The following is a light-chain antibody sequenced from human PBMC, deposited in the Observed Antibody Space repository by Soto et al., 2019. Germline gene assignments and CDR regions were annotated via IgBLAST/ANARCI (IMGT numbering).Light chain of an antibody. CDR2: KAS. Sequence: DIQMTQSPSTLSASVGDRVTITCRASQSISSGLAWYQQKPGKAPNLLIYKASRLQSGVPSRFSGSGSGTEFTLTISSLQPDDFATYYCQQYNNYWTFGQGTQVEIK. V-gene: IGKV1-5*03. CDR1: QSISSG. J-gene: IGKJ1*01. CDR3: QQYNNYWT.